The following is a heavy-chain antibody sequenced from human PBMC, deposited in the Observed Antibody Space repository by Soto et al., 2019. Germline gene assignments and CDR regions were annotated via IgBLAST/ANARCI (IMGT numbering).Heavy chain of an antibody. CDR2: INPSGGST. V-gene: IGHV1-46*01. CDR1: GYRLTTYY. CDR3: AREEDAGYFLASRNALDI. J-gene: IGHJ3*02. Sequence: GASVKVSCKASGYRLTTYYMSWVRHAPGQGLEWMGIINPSGGSTSYAQKFQGRVTMTRDTSTSTVYMELSSLRSEDTAVYYCAREEDAGYFLASRNALDIWGQGIMVTVSS. D-gene: IGHD3-9*01.